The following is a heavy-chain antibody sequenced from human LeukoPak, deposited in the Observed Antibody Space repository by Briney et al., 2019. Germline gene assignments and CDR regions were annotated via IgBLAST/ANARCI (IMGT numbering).Heavy chain of an antibody. D-gene: IGHD2-21*01. CDR2: ISYDGSNK. Sequence: GRSLRLSCAASGFTFSSYGMHWVRQAPGKGLEWVAVISYDGSNKYYADSVKGRFTISRDNSKNTLYLQMNSLRAEDAAVYFCAKAPVTSCRGAYCYPFDSWGQGTLVTVSS. CDR3: AKAPVTSCRGAYCYPFDS. J-gene: IGHJ4*02. V-gene: IGHV3-30*18. CDR1: GFTFSSYG.